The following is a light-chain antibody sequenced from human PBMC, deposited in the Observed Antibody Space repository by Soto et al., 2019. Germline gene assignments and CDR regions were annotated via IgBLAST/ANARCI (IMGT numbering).Light chain of an antibody. Sequence: EIVMTQSPATLSVAPGERATLSCRASQTISSILAWYQQKPGQAPRLLIYGASTRATGIPARFTGSGSGTEFTLTINSLEPEDFAVYYCQQYGRSPPITFGQGTRLEIK. V-gene: IGKV3-15*01. CDR2: GAS. CDR3: QQYGRSPPIT. CDR1: QTISSI. J-gene: IGKJ5*01.